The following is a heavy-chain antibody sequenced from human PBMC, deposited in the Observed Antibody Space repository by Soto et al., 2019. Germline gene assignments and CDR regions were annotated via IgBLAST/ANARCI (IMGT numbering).Heavy chain of an antibody. Sequence: GGSLRLSCAASGFTFSSYAMSWVRQAPGKGLEWVSGFSGSGGSTYYADSVKGRFTISRDNSKNTLYLQMSTLRVEDTAVYRCAKDRGYYVDFDYWGQGTLVTVSS. D-gene: IGHD1-26*01. CDR3: AKDRGYYVDFDY. CDR2: FSGSGGST. J-gene: IGHJ4*02. CDR1: GFTFSSYA. V-gene: IGHV3-23*01.